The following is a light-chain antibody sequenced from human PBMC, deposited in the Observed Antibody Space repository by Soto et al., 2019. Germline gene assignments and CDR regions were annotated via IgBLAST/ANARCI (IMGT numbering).Light chain of an antibody. CDR3: QQYNDNWT. CDR2: KAS. Sequence: DIQMTQSPSTLSASVGDRVTITCRASQSISSWLAWYQQKPGKAPKILIYKASTLQSGVPSRFSGSGSGTEFTLAISSLQPDYSATYCCQQYNDNWTLGQGTKMEFK. V-gene: IGKV1-5*03. J-gene: IGKJ1*01. CDR1: QSISSW.